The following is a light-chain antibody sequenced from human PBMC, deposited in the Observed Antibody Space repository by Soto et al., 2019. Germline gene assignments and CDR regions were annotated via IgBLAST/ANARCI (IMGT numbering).Light chain of an antibody. J-gene: IGLJ2*01. Sequence: QSVLTQSPSASASLGASVKLTCTLSSGHRSYAIAWHQQQPEKGPRFLMKLTSDGSHSKGDGIPDRFSGSSSGAERYLTISSLQSEDEADYYCQTWDTDILIFGGGTKVTVL. CDR3: QTWDTDILI. CDR2: LTSDGSH. CDR1: SGHRSYA. V-gene: IGLV4-69*01.